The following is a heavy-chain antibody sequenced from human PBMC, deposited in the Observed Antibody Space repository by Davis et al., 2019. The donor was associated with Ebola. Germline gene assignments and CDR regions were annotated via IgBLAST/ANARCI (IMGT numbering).Heavy chain of an antibody. D-gene: IGHD3-10*01. J-gene: IGHJ4*02. V-gene: IGHV1-69*06. CDR3: AGIYYYGHPFDY. CDR2: IIPIFGTA. Sequence: AASVKVSCKASGYTFTGYYMHWVRQAPGQGLEWMGGIIPIFGTANYAQKFQGRVTITADKSTSTAYMELSSLRSEDTAVYYCAGIYYYGHPFDYWGQGTLVTVSS. CDR1: GYTFTGYY.